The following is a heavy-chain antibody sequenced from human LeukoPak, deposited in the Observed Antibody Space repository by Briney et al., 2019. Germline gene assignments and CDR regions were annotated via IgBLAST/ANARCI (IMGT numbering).Heavy chain of an antibody. V-gene: IGHV4-39*01. CDR3: ARLPEGGYATSLGWLGS. CDR1: GGSISSSSYY. Sequence: SETLSLTCTVSGGSISSSSYYWGWIRQPPGKGLEWIGSIYYSGSTYYNLSLKSRVTISVDTSKNQFSLKLSSVTAADTAVYYCARLPEGGYATSLGWLGSWGQGTRVTVSS. CDR2: IYYSGST. J-gene: IGHJ5*01. D-gene: IGHD5-24*01.